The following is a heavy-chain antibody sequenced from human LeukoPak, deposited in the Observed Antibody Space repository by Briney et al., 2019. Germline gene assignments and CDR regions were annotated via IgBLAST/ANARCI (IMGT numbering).Heavy chain of an antibody. CDR2: IYYSGST. V-gene: IGHV4-59*01. J-gene: IGHJ3*02. CDR1: GGSISSYY. D-gene: IGHD3-10*01. CDR3: ARDDSEGYGSVI. Sequence: SETLSLTCTVSGGSISSYYWSWIRQPPGKGLEWIGYIYYSGSTNYNPSLKSRVTISVDASKNQFSLKLSSVTAADTAVYYCARDDSEGYGSVIWGQGTMVTVSS.